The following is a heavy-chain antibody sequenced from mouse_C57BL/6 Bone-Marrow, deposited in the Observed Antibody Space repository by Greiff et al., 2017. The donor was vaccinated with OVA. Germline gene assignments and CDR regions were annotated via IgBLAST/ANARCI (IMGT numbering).Heavy chain of an antibody. D-gene: IGHD2-3*01. CDR1: GFTFSSYA. Sequence: EVQLQQSGGGLVKPGGSLKLSCAASGFTFSSYAMSWVRQTPEKRLEWVATISDGGSYTYYPDNVKGRFTISRDNAKNNLYLQMSHLKSEDTAMYYCARGGGYSAWFAYWGQGTLVTVSA. CDR3: ARGGGYSAWFAY. J-gene: IGHJ3*01. CDR2: ISDGGSYT. V-gene: IGHV5-4*01.